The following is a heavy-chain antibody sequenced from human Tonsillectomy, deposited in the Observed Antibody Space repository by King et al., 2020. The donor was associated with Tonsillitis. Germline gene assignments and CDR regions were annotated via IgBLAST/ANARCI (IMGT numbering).Heavy chain of an antibody. J-gene: IGHJ4*02. CDR2: INHSGGT. V-gene: IGHV4-34*01. D-gene: IGHD6-6*01. Sequence: VQLQQWGAGLLKPSETLSLSCAVYGGSFSGYSWSWIRQPPGKGLEWIGEINHSGGTNYNPSLESRVTIASDTSKNQFSLKLSFVTAADSSVYYCARGGKVSSSFEYWGQGTLVTVSS. CDR1: GGSFSGYS. CDR3: ARGGKVSSSFEY.